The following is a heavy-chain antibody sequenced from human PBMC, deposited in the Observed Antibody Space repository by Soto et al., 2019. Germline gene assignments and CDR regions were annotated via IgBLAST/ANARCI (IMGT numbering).Heavy chain of an antibody. J-gene: IGHJ5*01. V-gene: IGHV3-73*01. CDR2: IRSKANSYAA. Sequence: GGSLRLSCAASGFTFSGSAMHWVRQASGKGLEGVGRIRSKANSYAAAYAASGKGRFTISRDDSKHTAYLQMNSLQTEDTAVDYCTPYDDYWCGYYVSWFDSWGQGSLVTVSS. CDR3: TPYDDYWCGYYVSWFDS. CDR1: GFTFSGSA. D-gene: IGHD3-3*01.